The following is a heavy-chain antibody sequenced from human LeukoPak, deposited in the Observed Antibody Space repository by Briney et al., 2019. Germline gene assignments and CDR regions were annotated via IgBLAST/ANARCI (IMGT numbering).Heavy chain of an antibody. D-gene: IGHD5-24*01. J-gene: IGHJ4*02. CDR3: ASHSKGSRAGYPRDH. CDR1: EGSISSYY. Sequence: SETLSLTCTVSEGSISSYYWSWIRQPPGKGLEWIGYFYYTGSSNYNPSLKSRVTLSVDTSINQFSQKLSSVTAADTAVYYCASHSKGSRAGYPRDHWGQGTLVTVSS. V-gene: IGHV4-59*01. CDR2: FYYTGSS.